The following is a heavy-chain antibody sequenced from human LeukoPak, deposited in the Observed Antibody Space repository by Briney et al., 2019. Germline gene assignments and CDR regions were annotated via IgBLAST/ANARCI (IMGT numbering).Heavy chain of an antibody. V-gene: IGHV4-39*07. J-gene: IGHJ4*02. CDR1: GGSISSSSYY. CDR3: ARAQAAAGDKNFDY. Sequence: PSETLSLTCTVSGGSISSSSYYWGWIRQPPGKGLEWIGSIYYSGSTYYNPSLKSRVTISVDTPKNQFSLKLSSVTAADTAVYYCARAQAAAGDKNFDYWGQGTLVTVSS. CDR2: IYYSGST. D-gene: IGHD6-13*01.